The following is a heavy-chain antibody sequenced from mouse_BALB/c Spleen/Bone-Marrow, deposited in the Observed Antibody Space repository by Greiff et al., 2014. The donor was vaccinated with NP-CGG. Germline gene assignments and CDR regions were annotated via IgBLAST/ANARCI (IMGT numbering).Heavy chain of an antibody. CDR1: GFTFSSFG. V-gene: IGHV5-17*02. D-gene: IGHD4-1*01. CDR2: ISSGSSTI. J-gene: IGHJ2*01. CDR3: TRGGNWDDFDY. Sequence: VQLKESGGGLVQPGGSRKLSCAASGFTFSSFGMHWVRQTPEKGLEWVANISSGSSTIYYADTVKGRFTISRDNPKNTLFLQVTSLGSEDTAMYYCTRGGNWDDFDYWGQGTTLTVSS.